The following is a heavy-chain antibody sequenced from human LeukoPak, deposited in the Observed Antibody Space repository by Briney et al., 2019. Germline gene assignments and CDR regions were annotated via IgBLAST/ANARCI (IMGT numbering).Heavy chain of an antibody. CDR1: GFTFSSYG. D-gene: IGHD3-22*01. J-gene: IGHJ4*02. Sequence: GGSLRLSCAASGFTFSSYGMHWVRQAPGKGLEWVAVIWYDGSNKYYADSVKGRFTISRDNSKNTLYLQMNSLRAEDTAVYHCAKTMIVSLGGLDYWGQGTLVTVSS. V-gene: IGHV3-33*06. CDR3: AKTMIVSLGGLDY. CDR2: IWYDGSNK.